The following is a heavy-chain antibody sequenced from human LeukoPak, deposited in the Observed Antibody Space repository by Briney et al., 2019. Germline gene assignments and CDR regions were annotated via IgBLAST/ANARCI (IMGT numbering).Heavy chain of an antibody. CDR1: GFTFITYT. J-gene: IGHJ6*04. CDR3: AELGITMIGGV. CDR2: ITSNSKYI. D-gene: IGHD3-10*02. Sequence: PGGSLRLSCAASGFTFITYTMNWVRQAPGKGLEWISSITSNSKYIFYADSLKGRFTISRDNAKNSLYLQMNSLRAEDTAVYYCAELGITMIGGVWGKGTTVTISS. V-gene: IGHV3-21*01.